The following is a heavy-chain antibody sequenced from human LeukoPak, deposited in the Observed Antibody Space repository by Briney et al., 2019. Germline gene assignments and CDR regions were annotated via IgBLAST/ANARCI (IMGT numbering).Heavy chain of an antibody. J-gene: IGHJ4*02. Sequence: SETLSLTCTVSGGSISSYYWSWIRQPPGKGLEWVGYIYYSGSTNYNPSLKRRVTISVDTSKNRFSLKVSSVTAADTAVYCCASSRSSSGWSLIDYWGQGTLVTVSS. CDR2: IYYSGST. V-gene: IGHV4-59*01. CDR1: GGSISSYY. D-gene: IGHD6-19*01. CDR3: ASSRSSSGWSLIDY.